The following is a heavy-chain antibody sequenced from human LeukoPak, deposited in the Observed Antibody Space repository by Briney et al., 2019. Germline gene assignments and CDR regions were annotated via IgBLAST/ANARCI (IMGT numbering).Heavy chain of an antibody. D-gene: IGHD3/OR15-3a*01. CDR3: ARRGLPGYFDL. CDR1: GFTFNIYA. CDR2: ISTSGGST. Sequence: TGGSLRLSCAASGFTFNIYAMSWVRQAPGKGLEWVSAISTSGGSTYYADSVKGRLTIPRDNSKNTLNLQMNSQRAEDTAVYYCARRGLPGYFDLWGRGTLVTVSS. J-gene: IGHJ2*01. V-gene: IGHV3-23*01.